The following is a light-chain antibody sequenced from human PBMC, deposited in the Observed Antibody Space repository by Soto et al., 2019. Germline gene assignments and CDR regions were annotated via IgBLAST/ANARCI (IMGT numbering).Light chain of an antibody. CDR3: ETWDSNPRV. V-gene: IGLV4-60*02. CDR1: SGHSSYI. Sequence: QPVLTQSSSASASLGSSVKLTCTLSSGHSSYIIAWHQQQPGKAPRYLMKLEGSGSYNKGSGVPGRFSGSSSGAGRYLTFSNLQFEDEADYYCETWDSNPRVFGGGTKLNVL. J-gene: IGLJ3*02. CDR2: LEGSGSY.